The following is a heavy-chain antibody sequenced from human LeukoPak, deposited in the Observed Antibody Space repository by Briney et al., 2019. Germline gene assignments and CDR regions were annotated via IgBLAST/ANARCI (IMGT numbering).Heavy chain of an antibody. D-gene: IGHD2-15*01. CDR1: GGSLSGYS. J-gene: IGHJ6*02. CDR2: IDESGSI. V-gene: IGHV4-34*01. CDR3: ARGHGGLGGMDV. Sequence: SETLSLTCAVYGGSLSGYSWSWIRQPPGEGLQWVGEIDESGSINYNPSLKSRVTISVVTTKNQFSLQLSSLTAADTAVYYCARGHGGLGGMDVWGLGTTVIVS.